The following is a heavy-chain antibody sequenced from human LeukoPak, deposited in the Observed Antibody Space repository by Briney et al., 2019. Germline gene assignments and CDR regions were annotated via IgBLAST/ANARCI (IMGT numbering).Heavy chain of an antibody. CDR3: ARGIRGLYYFDY. J-gene: IGHJ4*02. V-gene: IGHV4-61*01. D-gene: IGHD3-22*01. CDR2: IYYSGST. CDR1: SYSISSGYY. Sequence: PSETLSLTCTVSSYSISSGYYWSWIRQPPGKGLEWIGYIYYSGSTNYNPSLKSRVTISVDTSKNQFSLKLSSVTAADTAVYYCARGIRGLYYFDYWGQGTLVTVSS.